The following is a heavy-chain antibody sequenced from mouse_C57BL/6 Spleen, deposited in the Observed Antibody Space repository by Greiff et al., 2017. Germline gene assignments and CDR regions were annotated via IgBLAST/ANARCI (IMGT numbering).Heavy chain of an antibody. CDR2: INPSNGGT. J-gene: IGHJ2*01. D-gene: IGHD1-1*01. CDR3: ARDYYGSSYFDY. Sequence: QVQLQQPGTELVKPGASVKLSCKASGYPFTSYWMHWVKQRPGQGLAWIGNINPSNGGTNYNEKFKSKATLTVDKSSSTAYMQLSSLTSEDSAVYYCARDYYGSSYFDYWGQGTTLTVSS. CDR1: GYPFTSYW. V-gene: IGHV1-53*01.